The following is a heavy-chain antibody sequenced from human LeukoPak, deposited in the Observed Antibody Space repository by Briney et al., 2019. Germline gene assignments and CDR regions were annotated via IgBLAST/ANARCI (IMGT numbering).Heavy chain of an antibody. CDR2: IYHSGST. J-gene: IGHJ4*02. V-gene: IGHV4-4*02. CDR3: ARDWNFAYLDY. Sequence: SETLSLTCAVSGGSISSSNWWSWVRQPPGKGLGWIGEIYHSGSTNYNPSLKSRVTISVDKSKNQFSLQLNSVTPEDTAVYYCARDWNFAYLDYWGQGTLVTVSS. D-gene: IGHD1-7*01. CDR1: GGSISSSNW.